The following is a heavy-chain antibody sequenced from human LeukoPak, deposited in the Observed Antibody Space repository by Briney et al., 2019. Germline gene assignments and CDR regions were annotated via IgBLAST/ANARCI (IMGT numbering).Heavy chain of an antibody. CDR1: GGTLSSYA. V-gene: IGHV1-69*06. CDR2: IIPIFGTA. Sequence: ASVKVSCKASGGTLSSYAISWVRQAPGQGLEWMGRIIPIFGTANYAQKFQGRVTITADKSTSTAYMELSSLRSEDTAVYYCARVLEYEYYSMDVWGKGTTVTVSS. CDR3: ARVLEYEYYSMDV. D-gene: IGHD2-8*01. J-gene: IGHJ6*03.